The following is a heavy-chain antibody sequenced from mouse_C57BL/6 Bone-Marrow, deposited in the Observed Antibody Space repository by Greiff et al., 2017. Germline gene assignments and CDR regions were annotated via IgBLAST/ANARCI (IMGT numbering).Heavy chain of an antibody. CDR1: GFTFSSYA. V-gene: IGHV5-4*01. Sequence: EVQVVESGGGLVKPGGSLKLSCAASGFTFSSYAMSWVRQTPEKRLEWVATISDGGSYTYYPDNVKGRFTISRDNAKNNLYLQMSHLKSEDTAMYYCAREGDVPYAMDYWGRGTSVTVSS. D-gene: IGHD2-13*01. CDR3: AREGDVPYAMDY. J-gene: IGHJ4*01. CDR2: ISDGGSYT.